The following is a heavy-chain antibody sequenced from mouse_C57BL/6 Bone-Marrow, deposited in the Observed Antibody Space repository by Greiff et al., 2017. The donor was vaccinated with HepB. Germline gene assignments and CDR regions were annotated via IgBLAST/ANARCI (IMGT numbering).Heavy chain of an antibody. D-gene: IGHD1-1*01. CDR3: ASLGTTVVAPFDY. CDR2: IYPGSGST. Sequence: QVQLQQPGAELVKPGASVKMSCKASGYTFTSYWITWVKQRPGQGLEWIGDIYPGSGSTNYNEKFKSKATLTVDTSSSTAYMQRSSLTSEDSAVYYGASLGTTVVAPFDYWGQGTTLTVSS. V-gene: IGHV1-55*01. J-gene: IGHJ2*01. CDR1: GYTFTSYW.